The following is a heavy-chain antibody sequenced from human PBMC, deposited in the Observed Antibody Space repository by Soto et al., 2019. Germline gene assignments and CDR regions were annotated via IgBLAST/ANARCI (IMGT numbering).Heavy chain of an antibody. CDR3: ARASLGYCSGGSCYSFDY. Sequence: GGSLRLSCAASGFTFSSYSMNWVRQAPGKGPEWVSSISSSSSYIYYADSVKGRFTISRDNAKNSLYLQMNSLRAEDTAVYYCARASLGYCSGGSCYSFDYWGQGTLVTVSS. CDR2: ISSSSSYI. V-gene: IGHV3-21*01. J-gene: IGHJ4*02. CDR1: GFTFSSYS. D-gene: IGHD2-15*01.